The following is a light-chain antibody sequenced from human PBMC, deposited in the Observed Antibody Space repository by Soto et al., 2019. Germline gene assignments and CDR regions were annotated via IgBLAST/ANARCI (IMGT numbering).Light chain of an antibody. Sequence: QSALTQPASVSGSPGQSITISCTGTSNVVGSYDLVSWYQQHPGKAPKLIIFEGNKRPSWVSNRFSGSKSGNTASLTIAGLQPEDEADYYCCSYADVTTYVFGNGTKLTVL. CDR2: EGN. CDR1: SNVVGSYDL. CDR3: CSYADVTTYV. J-gene: IGLJ1*01. V-gene: IGLV2-23*01.